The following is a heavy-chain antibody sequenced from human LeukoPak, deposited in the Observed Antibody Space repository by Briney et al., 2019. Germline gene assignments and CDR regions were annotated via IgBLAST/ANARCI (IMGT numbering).Heavy chain of an antibody. D-gene: IGHD3-10*01. CDR3: AIDTRGSFDY. J-gene: IGHJ4*02. CDR1: GGTFSSYA. CDR2: IIPIFGTA. V-gene: IGHV1-69*05. Sequence: ASVKVSCKASGGTFSSYAISWVRQAPGQGLEWMGGIIPIFGTANYAQKFQGRVTITTDESTSTAYMGLSSLRSEDTAVYYCAIDTRGSFDYWGQGTLVTVFS.